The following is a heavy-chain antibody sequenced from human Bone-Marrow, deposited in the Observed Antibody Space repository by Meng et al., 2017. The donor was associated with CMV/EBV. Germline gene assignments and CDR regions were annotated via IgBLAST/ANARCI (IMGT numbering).Heavy chain of an antibody. CDR3: AKGSGRGGATYNDFDI. J-gene: IGHJ3*02. Sequence: GESLKISCAASGFTFSSYGMHWVRQAPGKGLEWVAFIRYDGSNKYYADSVKGRFTISRDNSKNTLYLQMNSLRAEDTAVYYCAKGSGRGGATYNDFDIWGQGTMVTVSS. D-gene: IGHD3-10*01. CDR1: GFTFSSYG. CDR2: IRYDGSNK. V-gene: IGHV3-30*02.